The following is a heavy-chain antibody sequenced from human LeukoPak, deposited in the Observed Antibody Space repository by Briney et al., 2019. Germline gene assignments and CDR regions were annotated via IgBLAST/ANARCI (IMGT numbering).Heavy chain of an antibody. CDR1: GFTFSSYG. Sequence: GGSLRLSCAASGFTFSSYGMHWVRQAPGKGLEWVAFIRYDGSNKYYADSVKGRSTISRDNSKNTLYLQMNSLRAEDTAVYYCAKDLRGIVGANNWFDPWGQGTLVTVSS. V-gene: IGHV3-30*02. CDR3: AKDLRGIVGANNWFDP. D-gene: IGHD1-26*01. J-gene: IGHJ5*02. CDR2: IRYDGSNK.